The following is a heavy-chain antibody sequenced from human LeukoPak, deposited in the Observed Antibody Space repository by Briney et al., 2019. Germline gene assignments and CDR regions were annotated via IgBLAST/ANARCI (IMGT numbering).Heavy chain of an antibody. J-gene: IGHJ4*02. D-gene: IGHD1-26*01. Sequence: PGGSLRLSCAASGFSFSGYWMTWVRQAPGKGLEWVANIKQDGSEKYYVDSVRGRFTISRDNAKNSLYLQMNSLRVEDTAVYYCARDSVVGESYWGQGTLVTVSS. CDR1: GFSFSGYW. CDR2: IKQDGSEK. V-gene: IGHV3-7*01. CDR3: ARDSVVGESY.